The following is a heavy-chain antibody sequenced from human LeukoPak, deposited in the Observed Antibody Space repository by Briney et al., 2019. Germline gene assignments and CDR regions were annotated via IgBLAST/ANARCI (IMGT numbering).Heavy chain of an antibody. Sequence: GGSLRLSCAASGFTFSSYSMNWVRQAPGKGLEWVSSISSSSSYIYYADSVKGRFTISRDNAKNPLYLQMNSLRAEDTAVYYCARVVWGRDAADREGAENYYFDYWGQGTLVTVSS. J-gene: IGHJ4*02. CDR2: ISSSSSYI. CDR1: GFTFSSYS. V-gene: IGHV3-21*01. D-gene: IGHD3-16*01. CDR3: ARVVWGRDAADREGAENYYFDY.